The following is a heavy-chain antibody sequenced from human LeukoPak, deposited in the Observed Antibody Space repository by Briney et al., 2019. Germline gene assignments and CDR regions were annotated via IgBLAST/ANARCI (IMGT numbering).Heavy chain of an antibody. V-gene: IGHV3-7*03. CDR3: ARSIPYGTTWYGRSDY. Sequence: PGGSLRLSCAVSGLTFSSSWMDWVRQAPGKGLEWVASINPDGNKKYSADSVKGRFTISRDNAENSLYLQMNSLRAEDTAIYYCARSIPYGTTWYGRSDYWGQGTLVTVSS. CDR2: INPDGNKK. CDR1: GLTFSSSW. D-gene: IGHD6-13*01. J-gene: IGHJ4*02.